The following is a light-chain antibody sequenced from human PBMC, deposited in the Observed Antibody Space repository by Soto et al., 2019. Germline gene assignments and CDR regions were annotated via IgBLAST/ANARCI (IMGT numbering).Light chain of an antibody. J-gene: IGLJ2*01. CDR2: SNN. CDR1: SSNIGSHT. CDR3: AACDDSLKGHEV. V-gene: IGLV1-44*01. Sequence: QSVLTQPPSASGTPGQRVTISCSGRSSNIGSHTVNWYQQLPGTAPKLLIYSNNQRPAGVPDRFSGSKSGTSASLAISGLQSEDEADYYCAACDDSLKGHEVFGGGTKLTVL.